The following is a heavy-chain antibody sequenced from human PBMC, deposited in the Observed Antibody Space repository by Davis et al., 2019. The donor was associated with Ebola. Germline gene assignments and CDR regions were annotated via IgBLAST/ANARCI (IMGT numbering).Heavy chain of an antibody. D-gene: IGHD2-2*02. CDR2: IYYSGST. V-gene: IGHV4-59*01. J-gene: IGHJ5*02. CDR1: GGSISSYY. CDR3: ARDASWSYGRCSSTSCYKEVWFDP. Sequence: PSETLSLTCTVSGGSISSYYWSWIRQPPGKGLEWIGYIYYSGSTNYNPSLKSRVTISVDTSKNQFSLKLSSVTAADTAVYYCARDASWSYGRCSSTSCYKEVWFDPWGQGTLVTVSS.